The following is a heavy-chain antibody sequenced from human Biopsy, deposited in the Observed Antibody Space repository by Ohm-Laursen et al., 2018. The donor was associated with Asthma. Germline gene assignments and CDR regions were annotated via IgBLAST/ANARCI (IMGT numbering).Heavy chain of an antibody. CDR3: ARLTYGSGSDYFDY. D-gene: IGHD3-10*01. Sequence: ASVKVSCQASGYTFTAYFIHWVRQAPGQGLEWMGRINPNTGGTDYAQQFQGRVTMTRDTSISAAYMELNRLTSDDTAVYYCARLTYGSGSDYFDYWGQGALVTVSS. V-gene: IGHV1-2*06. J-gene: IGHJ4*02. CDR2: INPNTGGT. CDR1: GYTFTAYF.